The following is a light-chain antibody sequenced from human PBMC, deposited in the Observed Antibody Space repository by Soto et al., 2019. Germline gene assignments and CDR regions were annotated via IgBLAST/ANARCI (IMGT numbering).Light chain of an antibody. CDR3: SSFTNTITRYA. Sequence: QSVLTQPASVSGSPGQSITISCTGTSSDVGGYNYVSWFQHHPGKAPKLIIYEVSYRPSGVSNRFSGSKPGDTASLTISGLQAEDEADYYCSSFTNTITRYAFGTGTKVTV. V-gene: IGLV2-14*01. CDR2: EVS. J-gene: IGLJ1*01. CDR1: SSDVGGYNY.